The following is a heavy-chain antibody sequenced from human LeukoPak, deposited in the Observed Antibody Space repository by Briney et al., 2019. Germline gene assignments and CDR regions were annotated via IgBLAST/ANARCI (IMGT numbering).Heavy chain of an antibody. D-gene: IGHD2-15*01. CDR2: IIPIFGTA. V-gene: IGHV1-69*13. Sequence: GASVKVSRKASGGTFSSYAISWVRQAPGQGLEWMGGIIPIFGTANYAQKFQGRVTITADESTSTAYMELSSLRSEDTAVYYCARRGDCSGSSCNYDNWGQGTLVTVSS. CDR1: GGTFSSYA. J-gene: IGHJ4*02. CDR3: ARRGDCSGSSCNYDN.